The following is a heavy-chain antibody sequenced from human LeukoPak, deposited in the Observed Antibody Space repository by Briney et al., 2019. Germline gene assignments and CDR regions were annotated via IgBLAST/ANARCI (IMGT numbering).Heavy chain of an antibody. CDR1: GGSISSSSYY. D-gene: IGHD3-3*01. CDR2: IYYSGST. Sequence: PSETLSLTCTVSGGSISSSSYYWGWIRQPPGKGLEWIGSIYYSGSTYYNPSLKSRVTISVDTSKNQFSLKLSSVTAADTAVYYCARTPVFGARGFSVWGQGTLVTVSS. CDR3: ARTPVFGARGFSV. J-gene: IGHJ4*02. V-gene: IGHV4-39*01.